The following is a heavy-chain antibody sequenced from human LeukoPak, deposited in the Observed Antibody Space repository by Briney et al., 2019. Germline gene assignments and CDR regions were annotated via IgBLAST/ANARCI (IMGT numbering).Heavy chain of an antibody. CDR3: ARGTPFVVVTAHFDY. D-gene: IGHD2-21*02. Sequence: SQTLSLTCAVSDGSISSGGYSWSWIRQPPGKGLEWIGYIYHSGSTYYNPSLKSRVTISVDTSKNQFSLKLSSVTAADTAVYYCARGTPFVVVTAHFDYWGQGTLVTVSS. CDR1: DGSISSGGYS. V-gene: IGHV4-30-2*01. CDR2: IYHSGST. J-gene: IGHJ4*02.